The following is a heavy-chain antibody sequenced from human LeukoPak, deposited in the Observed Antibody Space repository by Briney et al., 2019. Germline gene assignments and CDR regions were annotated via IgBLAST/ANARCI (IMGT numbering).Heavy chain of an antibody. CDR3: ARGTKGDSSSWSLFQYHYYYMDV. J-gene: IGHJ6*03. D-gene: IGHD6-13*01. CDR2: IYPGDSDT. V-gene: IGHV5-51*01. CDR1: GYNFTSYW. Sequence: GESLRISCKGSGYNFTSYWIGWVRQMPGKGLEWMGIIYPGDSDTRYSPSFQGQVTISADKSISTAYLQWSSLKASDTAMYYCARGTKGDSSSWSLFQYHYYYMDVWGKGTTVTVSS.